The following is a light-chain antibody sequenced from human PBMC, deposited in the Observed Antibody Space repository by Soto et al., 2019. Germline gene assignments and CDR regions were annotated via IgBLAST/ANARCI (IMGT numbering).Light chain of an antibody. CDR1: QSVSSSY. J-gene: IGKJ3*01. CDR3: QQYGSSPFT. V-gene: IGKV3-20*01. Sequence: EIVLTQSPGTLSLSPGERATLSCRASQSVSSSYLAWYQQKPGQAPRLLIYGASSRATGIPDRFSGSGSGTEFTLTISRLEPEDFAVYYCQQYGSSPFTFGPGTNVDIK. CDR2: GAS.